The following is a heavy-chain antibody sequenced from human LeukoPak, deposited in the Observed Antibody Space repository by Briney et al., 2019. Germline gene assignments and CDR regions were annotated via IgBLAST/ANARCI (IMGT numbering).Heavy chain of an antibody. D-gene: IGHD2-8*01. CDR2: INHSGST. V-gene: IGHV4-34*01. CDR3: ARTDCTNGVCRYYYYYGMDS. J-gene: IGHJ6*02. Sequence: LSEPLSLTCAVYGGSFSGYYWSWIRQPPGKGLEWIGEINHSGSTNYNPSLKSRVTISVDTSKNQFSLKLSSVTAADTAVYYCARTDCTNGVCRYYYYYGMDSRGQGAKVTVSS. CDR1: GGSFSGYY.